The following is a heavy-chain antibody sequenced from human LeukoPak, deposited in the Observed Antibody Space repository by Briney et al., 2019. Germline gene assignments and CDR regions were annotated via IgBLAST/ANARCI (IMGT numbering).Heavy chain of an antibody. CDR1: EYTLTELS. J-gene: IGHJ4*02. Sequence: ASVKVSCKVSEYTLTELSIHWVRQAPGKGLEWMGGFDPEDGKTIYAQKFQGRVTITADESTSTAYMELSSLRSEDTAVYYCARDWYYYDSSGYYYALRYWGQGTLVTVSS. CDR3: ARDWYYYDSSGYYYALRY. CDR2: FDPEDGKT. D-gene: IGHD3-22*01. V-gene: IGHV1-24*01.